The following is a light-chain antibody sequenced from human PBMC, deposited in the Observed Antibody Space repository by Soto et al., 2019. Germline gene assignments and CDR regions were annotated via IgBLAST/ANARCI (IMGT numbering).Light chain of an antibody. J-gene: IGLJ1*01. CDR1: SSDVGGYNY. Sequence: QSVLTQPPSASGSPGQSVTISCTGTSSDVGGYNYVSWYQQHPGKAPKVIIYEVSKRPSGVPDRFSGSKSGSTASLTVSGLQAEDEADYYCSSYAVTNIFGFGTGTKVTV. CDR3: SSYAVTNIFG. CDR2: EVS. V-gene: IGLV2-8*01.